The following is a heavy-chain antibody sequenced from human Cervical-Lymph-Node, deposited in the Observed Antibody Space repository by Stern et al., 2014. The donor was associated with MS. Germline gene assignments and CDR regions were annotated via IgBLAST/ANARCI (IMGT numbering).Heavy chain of an antibody. CDR1: GFTFSSYG. CDR3: ARKYGGNPDAFDI. D-gene: IGHD4-23*01. J-gene: IGHJ3*02. CDR2: IWYDGSNK. Sequence: VQLVSGGGVVQPGRSLRLSCAASGFTFSSYGMHWVRQAPGKGLEWVAVIWYDGSNKYYADSVKGRFTISRDNSKNTLYLQMNSLRAEDTAVYYCARKYGGNPDAFDIWGQGTMVTVSS. V-gene: IGHV3-33*01.